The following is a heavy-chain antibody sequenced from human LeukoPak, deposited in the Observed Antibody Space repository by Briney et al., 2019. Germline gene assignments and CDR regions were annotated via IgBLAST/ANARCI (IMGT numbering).Heavy chain of an antibody. V-gene: IGHV3-21*01. CDR2: ITRSSIYI. CDR1: GFTFSSYS. Sequence: GGSLRLSCAASGFTFSSYSMNWVRQAPGKGLEWVSSITRSSIYIYYADSVKGRFTISRDNAKNSLYLQMNSLRAEDTAVYYCARVRYDGSGYYSIYDYWGQGTLVTASS. CDR3: ARVRYDGSGYYSIYDY. J-gene: IGHJ4*02. D-gene: IGHD3-22*01.